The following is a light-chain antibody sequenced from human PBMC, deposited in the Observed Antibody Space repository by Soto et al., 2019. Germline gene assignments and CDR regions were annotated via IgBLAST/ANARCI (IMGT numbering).Light chain of an antibody. CDR1: QSISSW. CDR2: DAS. Sequence: IQMTQSPSTLSASVGDRVTITCRASQSISSWLAWYQQKPGKAPKFLIYDASNLESGVPSRFSGSGSGTEFTLTISSLQPDDFATYYCQQYNTYSFGQGTKVDIK. J-gene: IGKJ1*01. V-gene: IGKV1-5*01. CDR3: QQYNTYS.